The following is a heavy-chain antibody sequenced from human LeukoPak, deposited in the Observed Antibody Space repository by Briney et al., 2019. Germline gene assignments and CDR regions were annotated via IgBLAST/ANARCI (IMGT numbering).Heavy chain of an antibody. CDR3: ARAEYCGGDCYYRGDQTAFDY. CDR1: GFTFSDYY. V-gene: IGHV3-11*01. Sequence: PGGSLRLSCAASGFTFSDYYMSWVRQAPGKGLEWVSYISSSGSIIYYADSVKGRFTISRDNAKNSLYLQMNSLRAEDTAVYYCARAEYCGGDCYYRGDQTAFDYWGQGTLVTVSS. CDR2: ISSSGSII. D-gene: IGHD2-21*02. J-gene: IGHJ4*02.